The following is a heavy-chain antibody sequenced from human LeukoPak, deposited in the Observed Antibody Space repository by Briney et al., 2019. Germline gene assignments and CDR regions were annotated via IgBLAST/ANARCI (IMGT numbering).Heavy chain of an antibody. CDR2: ITWNGASP. J-gene: IGHJ2*01. CDR1: GFTFDDYG. D-gene: IGHD4-17*01. CDR3: AREYGDYSSYFDL. V-gene: IGHV3-20*04. Sequence: GGSLRLSCAASGFTFDDYGMSWVRQAPGKGLEWVTGITWNGASPGFADSVKGRFTISRDNAKNSLYLGMSSLRAEDTALYYCAREYGDYSSYFDLWGRGTLVTVSS.